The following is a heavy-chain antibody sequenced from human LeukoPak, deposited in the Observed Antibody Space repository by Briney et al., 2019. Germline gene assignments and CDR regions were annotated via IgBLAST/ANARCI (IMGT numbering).Heavy chain of an antibody. V-gene: IGHV4-34*01. CDR3: AIGSGCYNARWFDP. J-gene: IGHJ5*02. Sequence: SETLSLTCAVYGGSFSGYYWSWIRQPPGKGLEWIGEINHSGSTNYNPSLKSRVTISVDTSKNQFSLKLSSVTAADTAVYYCAIGSGCYNARWFDPWGQGTLVTVPS. CDR2: INHSGST. D-gene: IGHD3-3*01. CDR1: GGSFSGYY.